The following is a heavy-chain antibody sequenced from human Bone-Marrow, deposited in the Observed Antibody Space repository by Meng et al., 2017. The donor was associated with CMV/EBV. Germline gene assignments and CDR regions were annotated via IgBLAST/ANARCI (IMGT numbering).Heavy chain of an antibody. D-gene: IGHD1-26*01. CDR1: GYSISSGYY. V-gene: IGHV4-38-2*02. J-gene: IGHJ3*02. Sequence: SETLSLTCTVSGYSISSGYYWGWIRQPPGEGLEWIGSIYHSGSNYFNPSLKSRVTISVDTSKNQFSLKLSSVTAADTAVYYCARTGESGSYYDAFDIWGQGTMVTVSS. CDR3: ARTGESGSYYDAFDI. CDR2: IYHSGSN.